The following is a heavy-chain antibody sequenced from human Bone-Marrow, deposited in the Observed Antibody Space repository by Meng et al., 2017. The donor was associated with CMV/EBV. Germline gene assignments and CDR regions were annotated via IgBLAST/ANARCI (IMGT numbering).Heavy chain of an antibody. CDR2: IYHSGST. J-gene: IGHJ4*02. V-gene: IGHV4-4*02. D-gene: IGHD2-21*02. CDR1: GGSISSSNW. CDR3: ARDPYCGGDCPYYFDY. Sequence: GGSISSSNWGSWVRQPPGKGLEWIGEIYHSGSTNYNPSLKSRVTISVDKSKNQFSLKLSSVTAADTAVYYCARDPYCGGDCPYYFDYWGQGTLVTVSS.